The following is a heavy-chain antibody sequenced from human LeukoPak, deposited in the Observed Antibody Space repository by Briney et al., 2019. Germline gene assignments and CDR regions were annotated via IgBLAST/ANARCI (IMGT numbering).Heavy chain of an antibody. Sequence: GGSLRLSCAASGFTLGTSWMSWVRQTPGKGLEWVANIKQDGSEKYYVDSVKGRFTISRDYAKNSLYLQMNSLGAEDTAVYYCARQARPPTYFDYWGQGTLVTVSS. D-gene: IGHD6-6*01. CDR2: IKQDGSEK. CDR1: GFTLGTSW. J-gene: IGHJ4*02. V-gene: IGHV3-7*01. CDR3: ARQARPPTYFDY.